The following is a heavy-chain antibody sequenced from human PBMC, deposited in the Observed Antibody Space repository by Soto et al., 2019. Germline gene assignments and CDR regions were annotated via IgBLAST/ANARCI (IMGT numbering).Heavy chain of an antibody. CDR3: ASIEGSSWSFDY. D-gene: IGHD6-13*01. V-gene: IGHV3-23*01. Sequence: PRGYLRLSWAASSFTFSSYAISWVRQAPGKGLEWVSAISGSGGSTYHADSVKGRFTISRDNSKNTLYLQMNSLRAEDTAVYYCASIEGSSWSFDYWGQGTLVTVS. CDR2: ISGSGGST. CDR1: SFTFSSYA. J-gene: IGHJ4*02.